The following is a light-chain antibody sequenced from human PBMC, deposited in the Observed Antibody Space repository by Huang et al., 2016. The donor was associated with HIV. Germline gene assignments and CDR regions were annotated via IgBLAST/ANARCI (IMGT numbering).Light chain of an antibody. J-gene: IGKJ2*01. CDR1: QTIRNY. CDR2: ATS. CDR3: QQSYITPVS. Sequence: DIEMTQSPSSLSASVGDRVTITCRASQTIRNYLNWYQQKPGIAPKLLIYATSTLQGGIPSRFICSGSGTDFTLTISSLQPEDFATYYCQQSYITPVSFGQGTKLEIK. V-gene: IGKV1-39*01.